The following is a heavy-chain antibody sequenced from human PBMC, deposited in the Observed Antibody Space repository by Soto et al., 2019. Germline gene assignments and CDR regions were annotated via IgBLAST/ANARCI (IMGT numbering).Heavy chain of an antibody. CDR1: GYTFTSYG. D-gene: IGHD4-17*01. CDR2: ISIHSGKT. V-gene: IGHV1-18*01. Sequence: ASVKVSCKASGYTFTSYGISWVRQAPGQGLEWMAWISIHSGKTTYAQALQDRVTLTTDTSKNTVFLQMNSLRADDTAVYHCAKDPNGDYVGAFDSWGQGTLVTVSS. J-gene: IGHJ4*02. CDR3: AKDPNGDYVGAFDS.